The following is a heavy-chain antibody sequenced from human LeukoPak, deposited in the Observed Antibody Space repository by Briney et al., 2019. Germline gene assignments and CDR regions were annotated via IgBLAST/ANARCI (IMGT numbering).Heavy chain of an antibody. J-gene: IGHJ3*02. CDR2: INPNSGGT. D-gene: IGHD4-23*01. Sequence: GASVKVSCKASGYTFTGYYMHWVRQAPGQGLEWMGWINPNSGGTNYAQKFQGRVTMTRDTSISTAYMELSRLRSDDTAVYYCARVRHMTTVVKLAFDIWGQGTMVTVSS. CDR3: ARVRHMTTVVKLAFDI. CDR1: GYTFTGYY. V-gene: IGHV1-2*02.